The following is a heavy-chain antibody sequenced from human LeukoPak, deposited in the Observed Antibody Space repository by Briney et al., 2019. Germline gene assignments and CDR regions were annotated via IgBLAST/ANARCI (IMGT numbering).Heavy chain of an antibody. V-gene: IGHV1-2*02. D-gene: IGHD3-3*01. J-gene: IGHJ4*02. CDR2: INPNSGDT. Sequence: PLASVKVSCKASGYTFTAYYMHWVRQAPGQGLEWMGWINPNSGDTNYAQKFQGRVTMTRDTSINTAYMELTSLRSDDTAVYYCAKEPPYLYYDFSLFDYWGQGTLVTVSS. CDR3: AKEPPYLYYDFSLFDY. CDR1: GYTFTAYY.